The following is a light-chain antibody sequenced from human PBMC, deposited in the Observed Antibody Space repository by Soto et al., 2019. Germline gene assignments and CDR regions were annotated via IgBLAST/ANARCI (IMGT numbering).Light chain of an antibody. CDR2: GTS. CDR3: QQYNYWPRT. J-gene: IGKJ1*01. V-gene: IGKV3-15*01. Sequence: EIVMTQSPATLSVSPGERATLSCRASQSVDSNLAWYQQKPGQAPSLLIYGTSTRATDIPARFSGSGSGTEFTLTISSLQSEDFAVYYCQQYNYWPRTFGPGTKVEIK. CDR1: QSVDSN.